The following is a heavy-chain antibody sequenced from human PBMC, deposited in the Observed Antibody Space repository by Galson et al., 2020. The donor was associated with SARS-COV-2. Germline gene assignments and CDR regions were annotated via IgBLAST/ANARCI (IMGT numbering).Heavy chain of an antibody. CDR1: GFSFNNHA. V-gene: IGHV3-30*18. J-gene: IGHJ6*02. CDR2: MSYVGSNT. Sequence: GESLKISCAAFGFSFNNHAIHWVRQAPGKGLEWVAVMSYVGSNTYYADSVKGRFTISRDNSKNTLYLQMNSLRTEDSAVYYCAKHKTPFDIWSVYGMDVWGQGTTVTVSS. D-gene: IGHD3-3*01. CDR3: AKHKTPFDIWSVYGMDV.